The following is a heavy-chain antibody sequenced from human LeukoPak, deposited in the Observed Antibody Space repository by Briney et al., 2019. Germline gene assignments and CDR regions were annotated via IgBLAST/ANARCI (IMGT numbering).Heavy chain of an antibody. CDR3: ANQLGSGWYVGVDP. CDR1: GFTFSSYA. Sequence: GGSLRLSCAASGFTFSSYAMSWVRQAPGKGLEWVSAISGSGGSTYYADSVKGRFTISRDNSKNTLYLQMNSLRAEDTGVYCCANQLGSGWYVGVDPWGQGTLVTVSS. CDR2: ISGSGGST. J-gene: IGHJ5*02. V-gene: IGHV3-23*01. D-gene: IGHD6-19*01.